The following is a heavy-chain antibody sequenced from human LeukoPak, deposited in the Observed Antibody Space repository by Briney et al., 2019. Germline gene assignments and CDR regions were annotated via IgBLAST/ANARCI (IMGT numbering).Heavy chain of an antibody. J-gene: IGHJ4*02. D-gene: IGHD5-18*01. V-gene: IGHV3-11*03. CDR2: VSSSSSYT. CDR3: ARAYSYGYFDY. CDR1: GFTFSSYV. Sequence: PGGSLRLSCAASGFTFSSYVMSWIRQAPGKGLEWVSYVSSSSSYTNYADSVKGRFTISRDNAKNSLYLQMNSLRAEDTAVYYCARAYSYGYFDYWGQGTLVTVSS.